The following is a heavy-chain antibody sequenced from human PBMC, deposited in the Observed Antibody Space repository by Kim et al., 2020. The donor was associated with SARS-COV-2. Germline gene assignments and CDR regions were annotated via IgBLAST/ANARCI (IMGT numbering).Heavy chain of an antibody. D-gene: IGHD6-13*01. V-gene: IGHV4-31*02. J-gene: IGHJ5*02. CDR3: ARAGTAAGTVDVYWFDP. Sequence: LKSRVTISVDTSKNQFSLKLSSVTAADTAVYYCARAGTAAGTVDVYWFDPWGQGTLVTVSS.